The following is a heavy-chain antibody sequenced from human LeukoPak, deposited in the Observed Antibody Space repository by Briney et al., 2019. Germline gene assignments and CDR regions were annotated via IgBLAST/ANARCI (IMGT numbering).Heavy chain of an antibody. CDR3: ARGKTYYDISKDAFDI. CDR2: IHHSGST. CDR1: GGSFSGFY. D-gene: IGHD3-22*01. J-gene: IGHJ3*02. V-gene: IGHV4-34*01. Sequence: SETLSLTCAVYGGSFSGFYWSWIRQPPGKGLEWIGEIHHSGSTNYNPSLKSRVTISVDTSKNQFSLKLSSVTAAGTAVYYCARGKTYYDISKDAFDIWGQGTMVTVSS.